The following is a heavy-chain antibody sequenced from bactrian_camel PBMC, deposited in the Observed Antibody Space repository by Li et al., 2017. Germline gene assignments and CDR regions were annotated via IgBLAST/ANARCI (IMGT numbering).Heavy chain of an antibody. CDR2: TNSGQSIT. J-gene: IGHJ4*01. V-gene: IGHV3S35*01. CDR3: GANCWGWANY. CDR1: GFDFSTIS. D-gene: IGHD5*01. Sequence: VQLVESGGGLVQPGGSLRLSCAASGFDFSTISMTWVRQAPGKGLEWVAFTNSGQSITHYQDSVKGRFTISRDNAKNTVSLQMFNLKTEDTAVYICGANCWGWANYWGQGTQVTVST.